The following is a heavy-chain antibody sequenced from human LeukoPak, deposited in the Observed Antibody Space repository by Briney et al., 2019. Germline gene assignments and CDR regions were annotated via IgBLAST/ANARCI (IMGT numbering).Heavy chain of an antibody. CDR1: GFTFSSYW. V-gene: IGHV3-74*01. D-gene: IGHD3-22*01. Sequence: GGSLRLSCAASGFTFSSYWMHWVRQAPGKGLVWVSRINSDGSSTSYADSVKGRFTISRDNANNTLYLQMNSLRAEDTAVYYCARLQQGYYDSSGYRAFDIWGQGTMVTVSS. J-gene: IGHJ3*02. CDR2: INSDGSST. CDR3: ARLQQGYYDSSGYRAFDI.